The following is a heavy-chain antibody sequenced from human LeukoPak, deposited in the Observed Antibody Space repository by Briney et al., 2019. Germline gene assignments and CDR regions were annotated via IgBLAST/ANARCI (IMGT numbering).Heavy chain of an antibody. Sequence: ASVKVSCKASGYTFTGYYMHWVRQAPGQGLEWMGWINPNSGGTNYAQKFQGRVTMTRDTSISTAYMELSRLRSDDTAVYYCARESSSWAYYFDYWGQGTLVTDSS. J-gene: IGHJ4*02. CDR2: INPNSGGT. CDR3: ARESSSWAYYFDY. D-gene: IGHD6-13*01. CDR1: GYTFTGYY. V-gene: IGHV1-2*02.